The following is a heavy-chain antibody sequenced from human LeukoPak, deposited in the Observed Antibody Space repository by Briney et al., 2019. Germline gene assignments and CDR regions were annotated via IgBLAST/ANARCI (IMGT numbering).Heavy chain of an antibody. Sequence: ASVKVSCKTSGYTFSNYGISWVRQGPGQGLEWMGWISAYNGNTNYAQKVQGRVTMTTDTSTSTAYMKLRSLRSDDTAVYYCARPLYDSSGYYGTYYFDYWGQGTLVTVSS. J-gene: IGHJ4*02. CDR2: ISAYNGNT. CDR1: GYTFSNYG. CDR3: ARPLYDSSGYYGTYYFDY. D-gene: IGHD3-22*01. V-gene: IGHV1-18*01.